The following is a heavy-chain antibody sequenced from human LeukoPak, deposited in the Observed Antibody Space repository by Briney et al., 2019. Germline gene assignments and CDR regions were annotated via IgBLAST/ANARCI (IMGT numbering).Heavy chain of an antibody. CDR3: ARDHGPGYSASVRSSTIFDY. CDR2: IIPIFGTA. CDR1: GGTFSSYA. D-gene: IGHD6-13*01. J-gene: IGHJ4*02. Sequence: SVKVSCKASGGTFSSYAISWVRQAPGQGLEWMGGIIPIFGTANYAQKFQGRVTITTDESTSTAYMELSSLRSEDTAVYYCARDHGPGYSASVRSSTIFDYWGQGTLVTVSS. V-gene: IGHV1-69*05.